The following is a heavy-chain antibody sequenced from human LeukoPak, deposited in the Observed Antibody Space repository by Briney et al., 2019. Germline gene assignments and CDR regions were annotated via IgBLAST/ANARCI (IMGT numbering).Heavy chain of an antibody. CDR3: ARVDCSSTSCYEFDY. J-gene: IGHJ4*02. V-gene: IGHV3-11*04. CDR2: ISSSGSTK. Sequence: GGSLRLSCAASGFTFTDYYMSWIRQAPGKGLDWVSYISSSGSTKNYAGSVKGRFTISRDSAKNSLYLQMNSLRAEDTAVYYCARVDCSSTSCYEFDYWGQGTLVIVSS. D-gene: IGHD2-2*01. CDR1: GFTFTDYY.